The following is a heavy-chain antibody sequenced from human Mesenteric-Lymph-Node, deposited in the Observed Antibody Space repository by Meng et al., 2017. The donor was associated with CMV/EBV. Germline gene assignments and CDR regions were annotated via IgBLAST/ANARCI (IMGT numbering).Heavy chain of an antibody. CDR2: INHSGST. D-gene: IGHD2/OR15-2a*01. V-gene: IGHV4-34*01. CDR1: GGSISSYY. J-gene: IGHJ4*02. Sequence: SETLSLTCTVSGGSISSYYWSWIRQPPGKGLEWIGEINHSGSTNYNPSLKSRVTISVDTSKNQFSLKLSSVTAADTAVYYCARERIDWGQGTLVTVSS. CDR3: ARERID.